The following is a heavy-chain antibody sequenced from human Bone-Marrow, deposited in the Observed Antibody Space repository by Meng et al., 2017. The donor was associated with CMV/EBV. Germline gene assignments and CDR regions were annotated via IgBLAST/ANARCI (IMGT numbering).Heavy chain of an antibody. J-gene: IGHJ6*02. CDR2: INHSGRT. V-gene: IGHV4-39*07. D-gene: IGHD2-2*01. CDR1: GGSISSTSYY. Sequence: SETLSLTCTVSGGSISSTSYYWSWIRQPPGKGLEWIGEINHSGRTNYNPSLKSRVTISVDTSKNQFSLKLSSVTAADTAVYYCARDGRDCSSTSCYQPVYYYGMDVWGQGTTVTVSS. CDR3: ARDGRDCSSTSCYQPVYYYGMDV.